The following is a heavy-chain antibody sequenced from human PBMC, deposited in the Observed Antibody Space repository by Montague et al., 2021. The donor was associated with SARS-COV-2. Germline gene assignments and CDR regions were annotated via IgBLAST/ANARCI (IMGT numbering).Heavy chain of an antibody. J-gene: IGHJ6*02. D-gene: IGHD1-26*01. CDR3: ARDLGAANWGVYYGIDV. V-gene: IGHV3-21*01. CDR2: ISSSSSYI. CDR1: GFTFSSYS. Sequence: SLRLSCAASGFTFSSYSMNWVRQAPGKGLEWVSSISSSSSYIYYADSVKGRFTISRDNAKNSLYLQMNSLRAEDTAVYYCARDLGAANWGVYYGIDVWSQGTTVTVSS.